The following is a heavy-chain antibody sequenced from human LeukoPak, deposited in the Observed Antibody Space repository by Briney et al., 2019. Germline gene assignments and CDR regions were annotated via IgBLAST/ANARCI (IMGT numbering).Heavy chain of an antibody. CDR3: ARPRGYSSGGFDY. V-gene: IGHV1-3*01. CDR2: INAGNGNT. D-gene: IGHD6-19*01. CDR1: GYTFTSYA. Sequence: GASVNVSCKAPGYTFTSYAMHWVRQAPGQRLEWMGWINAGNGNTKYSQKFQGRVTITRDTSASTVYMELSSLRSEDTAVYFCARPRGYSSGGFDYWGQGTLVTVSS. J-gene: IGHJ4*02.